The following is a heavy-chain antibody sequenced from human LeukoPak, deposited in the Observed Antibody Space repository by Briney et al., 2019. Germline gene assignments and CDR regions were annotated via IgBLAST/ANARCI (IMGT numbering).Heavy chain of an antibody. D-gene: IGHD4-11*01. CDR1: GGSISSSSYY. Sequence: PSETLSLTCTVSGGSISSSSYYWGWHRQPPGTGLEWMGSIYYSGSTYYNPSLKSRVTISVDTSKNQFSLRLSSVTAEDTAVYYCRSQSHDYSNYREGYWGQGTLVTVSS. CDR3: RSQSHDYSNYREGY. CDR2: IYYSGST. J-gene: IGHJ4*02. V-gene: IGHV4-39*01.